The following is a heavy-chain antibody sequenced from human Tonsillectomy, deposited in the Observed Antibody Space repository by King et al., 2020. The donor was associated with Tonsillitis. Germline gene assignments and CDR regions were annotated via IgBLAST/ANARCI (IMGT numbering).Heavy chain of an antibody. CDR1: GFTFSRYG. V-gene: IGHV3-33*05. Sequence: VQLVESGGGVVQPGRSLRLSCAASGFTFSRYGMHWVRQAPGKGLEWVAVIAYDGSNKYYADAVKGRFTISRDNSKNTLYLQMNSLRDEDTAVYYCARDQSNYCLDYWGQGTLVTVSS. D-gene: IGHD3-10*01. CDR3: ARDQSNYCLDY. CDR2: IAYDGSNK. J-gene: IGHJ4*02.